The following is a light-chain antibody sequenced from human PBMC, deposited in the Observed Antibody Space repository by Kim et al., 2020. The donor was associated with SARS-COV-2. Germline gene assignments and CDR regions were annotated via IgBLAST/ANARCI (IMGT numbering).Light chain of an antibody. CDR2: YDT. CDR3: KVWDSGSDQWV. J-gene: IGLJ3*02. Sequence: SYELTQPPSVSEAPGKTATITCGGDDIGTKSVHWYQQKPGQAPVLVIYYDTDRPSGIPERFSASNSGNTATLTVSRVEAGDEADYYCKVWDSGSDQWVFG. CDR1: DIGTKS. V-gene: IGLV3-21*04.